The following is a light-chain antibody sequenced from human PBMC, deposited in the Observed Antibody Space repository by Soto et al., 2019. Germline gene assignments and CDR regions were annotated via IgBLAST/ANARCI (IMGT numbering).Light chain of an antibody. V-gene: IGLV2-14*01. Sequence: QSALTQPASVSGSPGQSITISCTGTSSDVGGYNSVSWYQQHPGKVPKLMIYDVTNRPAGVSNRFSGSTSGNTASLTISGLQADDEADYYCSSYTTSTTLVFGTGTKLTVL. CDR3: SSYTTSTTLV. CDR1: SSDVGGYNS. J-gene: IGLJ1*01. CDR2: DVT.